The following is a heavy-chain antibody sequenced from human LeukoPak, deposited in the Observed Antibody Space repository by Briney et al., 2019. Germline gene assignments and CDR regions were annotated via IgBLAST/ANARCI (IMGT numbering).Heavy chain of an antibody. V-gene: IGHV1-2*04. D-gene: IGHD3-10*01. CDR1: GYTFTGYY. CDR2: INPNSGGT. J-gene: IGHJ4*02. CDR3: ARSVSYYYGSGPLHFDY. Sequence: ASVKVSCKASGYTFTGYYMHWVRQAPGQGLEWMGWINPNSGGTNYAQKFQGWVTMTRDTSISTAYMELSRLRSDDTAVYYCARSVSYYYGSGPLHFDYWGQGTLVTVSS.